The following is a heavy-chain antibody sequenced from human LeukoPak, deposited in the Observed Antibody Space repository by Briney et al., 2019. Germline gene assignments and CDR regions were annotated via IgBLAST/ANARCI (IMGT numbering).Heavy chain of an antibody. V-gene: IGHV4-4*07. D-gene: IGHD1-26*01. Sequence: SETLSLTCTVSGGSIISYYWNWMRQPAGKGLEWIGRIYASGSTNCNPSLKSRVTMSVDTSKNQFSLKLSSVTAADTAVYYCARLNSGLPLDYWAREPWLPSPQ. J-gene: IGHJ4*02. CDR3: ARLNSGLPLDY. CDR2: IYASGST. CDR1: GGSIISYY.